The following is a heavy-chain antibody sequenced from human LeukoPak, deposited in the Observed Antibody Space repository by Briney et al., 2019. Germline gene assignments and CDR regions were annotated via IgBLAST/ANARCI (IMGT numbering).Heavy chain of an antibody. CDR3: ARNWGAAGWDNYNGMDV. Sequence: SETLSLTCTVSGGSMNNRDYYWSWIRQPPGKGLEWIGYIYYSGSTYYNPSLKSRVTISEDTPKNQFYLKLTPATAADTAVYYCARNWGAAGWDNYNGMDVWGQGTTVIVS. V-gene: IGHV4-30-4*01. CDR1: GGSMNNRDYY. CDR2: IYYSGST. J-gene: IGHJ6*02. D-gene: IGHD7-27*01.